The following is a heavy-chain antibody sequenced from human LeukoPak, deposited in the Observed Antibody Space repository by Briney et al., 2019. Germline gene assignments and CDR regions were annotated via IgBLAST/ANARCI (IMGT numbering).Heavy chain of an antibody. CDR1: GASISSSY. D-gene: IGHD6-13*01. J-gene: IGHJ4*02. Sequence: PSETLSLTCTVSGASISSSYWSWIRQPPGKGLEWIAYIYYSGSTNYNPSLKSRVTISVDTSRNQFSLKLSSVTAADAAVYYCARDIAARYWGQGTLVTVSS. V-gene: IGHV4-59*01. CDR3: ARDIAARY. CDR2: IYYSGST.